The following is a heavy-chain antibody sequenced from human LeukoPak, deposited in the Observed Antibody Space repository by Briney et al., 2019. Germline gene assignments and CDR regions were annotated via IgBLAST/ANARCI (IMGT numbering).Heavy chain of an antibody. J-gene: IGHJ6*02. Sequence: SETLSLTCTVSGGSISGYYWSWVRQTPGKGLEWIGYIYYSGSTTYNPSLKSRITISVDTSKNQFSLRLSSVTAADTAVYYCARRLPAYYYYMDVWGQGTTLTVSS. CDR2: IYYSGST. V-gene: IGHV4-59*08. CDR3: ARRLPAYYYYMDV. D-gene: IGHD2-15*01. CDR1: GGSISGYY.